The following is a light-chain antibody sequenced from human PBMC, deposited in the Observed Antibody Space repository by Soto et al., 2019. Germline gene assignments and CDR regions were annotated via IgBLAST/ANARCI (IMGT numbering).Light chain of an antibody. J-gene: IGKJ2*01. CDR3: QQSYSTPPS. CDR2: AAS. V-gene: IGKV1-39*01. CDR1: QSISSY. Sequence: DIQMTQSPSSLSASVGDRVTITCRASQSISSYLNWYQQKPGKAPKLLIYAASSLQSGVPSRFTGSGSATDFTITISSLPPEDFATYSCQQSYSTPPSFGQGTKLEIK.